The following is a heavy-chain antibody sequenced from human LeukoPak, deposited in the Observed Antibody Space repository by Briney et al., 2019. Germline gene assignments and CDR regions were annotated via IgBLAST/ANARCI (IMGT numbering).Heavy chain of an antibody. CDR3: ARLLRVIVPASFDY. D-gene: IGHD2-2*01. Sequence: GGSLRLSCAVSGLTSSYYAMNWVRQAPGKGLEWVSSISSSSSYIYYADSVKGRFTISRDDAKNSLYLQMNSLRAEDTAVYYCARLLRVIVPASFDYWGQGTLVTVSS. CDR1: GLTSSYYA. CDR2: ISSSSSYI. V-gene: IGHV3-21*01. J-gene: IGHJ4*02.